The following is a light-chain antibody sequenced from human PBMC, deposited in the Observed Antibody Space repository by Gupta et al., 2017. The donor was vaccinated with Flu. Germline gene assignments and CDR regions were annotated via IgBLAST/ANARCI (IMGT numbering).Light chain of an antibody. Sequence: LSLSPGERATLSCRASQSVSSYLAWYQKKPGQAPRLLIYDASSRATGSPDRFSGSGYGTDFTLTISSVDPEDCAVYYCQQRSDGHLGSVTFGHGTKVDIK. CDR2: DAS. V-gene: IGKV3-11*01. CDR1: QSVSSY. J-gene: IGKJ3*01. CDR3: QQRSDGHLGSVT.